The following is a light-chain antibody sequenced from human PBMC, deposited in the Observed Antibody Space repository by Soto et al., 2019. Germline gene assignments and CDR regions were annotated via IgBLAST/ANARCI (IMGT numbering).Light chain of an antibody. J-gene: IGKJ1*01. CDR3: QQRSNWPRT. CDR1: QSVSSY. V-gene: IGKV3-11*01. Sequence: EIVLTQSPATLSLSPVDIATLSCRASQSVSSYLAWYQPKPGQAPRLLIYDASNRATGIPARFSGSGSGTDFTLTISSLEPEDFAVYYCQQRSNWPRTFGQGTKVDIK. CDR2: DAS.